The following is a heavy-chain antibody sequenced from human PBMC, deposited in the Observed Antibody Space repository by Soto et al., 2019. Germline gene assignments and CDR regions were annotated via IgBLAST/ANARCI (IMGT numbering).Heavy chain of an antibody. CDR2: IYSDDGK. J-gene: IGHJ1*01. Sequence: SGPTLVNPTQTLTLTCVFSGFSLNTGGVTVGWIRQPPGKAVEWVALIYSDDGKRYCTSLKSRLNITKETSRNQVVLTKTNVYPGDTATYVGALRPAPRVYFQHWGEGTLVTVSS. D-gene: IGHD3-10*01. V-gene: IGHV2-5*02. CDR3: ALRPAPRVYFQH. CDR1: GFSLNTGGVT.